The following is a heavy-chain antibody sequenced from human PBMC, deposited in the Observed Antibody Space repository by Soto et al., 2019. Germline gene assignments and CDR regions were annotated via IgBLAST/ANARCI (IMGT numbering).Heavy chain of an antibody. CDR1: GFTFSSYG. V-gene: IGHV3-33*01. Sequence: GGSLRLSCAASGFTFSSYGMHWVRQAPGEGLEWVAVIWYDGSNKYYADSVKGRFTISRDNSKNTLYLQMNSLRAEDTAVYYCAREGRPGLDYFDYWGQGTLVTVSS. J-gene: IGHJ4*02. CDR3: AREGRPGLDYFDY. CDR2: IWYDGSNK.